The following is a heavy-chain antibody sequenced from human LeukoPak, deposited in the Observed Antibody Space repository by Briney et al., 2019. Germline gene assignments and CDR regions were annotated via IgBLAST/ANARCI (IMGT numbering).Heavy chain of an antibody. Sequence: ASENVSFTSSGYTFTIYNINWLWHAPGQGLEWMWGMNANSGKTGYVQKFQGRVTMTRNTSISTAYMELSSLRSEDTAVYYCARVSVRGVLAPPGGYWGQGTMVSVSS. CDR2: MNANSGKT. V-gene: IGHV1-8*01. CDR1: GYTFTIYN. J-gene: IGHJ4*02. D-gene: IGHD3-10*01. CDR3: ARVSVRGVLAPPGGY.